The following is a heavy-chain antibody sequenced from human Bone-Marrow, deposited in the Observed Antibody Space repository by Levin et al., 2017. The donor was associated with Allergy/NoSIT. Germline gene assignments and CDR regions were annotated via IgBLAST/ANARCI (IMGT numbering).Heavy chain of an antibody. CDR3: ARSLIAARRLGMDV. D-gene: IGHD6-6*01. V-gene: IGHV3-21*01. Sequence: GESLKISCAASGFTFSSYSMNWVRQAPGKGLEWVSSISSSSNYIYYADSVKGRFTISRDNAKNSLYLQMNSLRAEDTAVYYCARSLIAARRLGMDVWGQGTTVTVSS. J-gene: IGHJ6*02. CDR2: ISSSSNYI. CDR1: GFTFSSYS.